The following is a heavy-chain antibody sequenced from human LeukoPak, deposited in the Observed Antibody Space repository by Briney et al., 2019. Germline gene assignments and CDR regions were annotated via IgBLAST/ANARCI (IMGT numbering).Heavy chain of an antibody. Sequence: GGSLRLSCAASGFTFSNAWMSWVRQAPGKGLVWVSRINTDGSITTYADSVKGRFTISRDNAKNTLYLQMNSLRDEDTAVYYCASLGTLVPWGQGTLVTVSS. CDR3: ASLGTLVP. D-gene: IGHD3-9*01. V-gene: IGHV3-74*03. CDR2: INTDGSIT. CDR1: GFTFSNAW. J-gene: IGHJ5*02.